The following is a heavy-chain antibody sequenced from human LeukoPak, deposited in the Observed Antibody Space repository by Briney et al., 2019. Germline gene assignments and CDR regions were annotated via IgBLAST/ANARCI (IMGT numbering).Heavy chain of an antibody. CDR2: FDPEDGET. J-gene: IGHJ4*02. CDR3: ATAKRSFGELLYYGY. CDR1: GYTLTELS. D-gene: IGHD3-10*01. Sequence: ASVKVSCKVSGYTLTELSMHWVRQAPGKGLEWMGGFDPEDGETIYAQKFQGRVTMTEDTSTDTAYMELSSLRSEDTAVYYCATAKRSFGELLYYGYWGQGPLVPVSS. V-gene: IGHV1-24*01.